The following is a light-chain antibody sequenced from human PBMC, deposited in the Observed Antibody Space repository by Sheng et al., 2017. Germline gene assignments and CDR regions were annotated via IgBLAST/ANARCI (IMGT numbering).Light chain of an antibody. V-gene: IGKV3-15*01. CDR1: QSVSSN. CDR3: QQYNNWPPIT. J-gene: IGKJ5*01. CDR2: GAS. Sequence: ETVMTQSPATLSVSPGERATLSCRASQSVSSNLAWFQQKPGQAPRLLIYGASTRATDIPARFSGSGSGTEFTLTISSLQSEDFAVYYCQQYNNWPPITFGQGTRLEIK.